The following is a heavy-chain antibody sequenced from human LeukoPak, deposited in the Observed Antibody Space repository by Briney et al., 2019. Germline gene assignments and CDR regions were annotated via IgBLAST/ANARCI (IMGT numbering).Heavy chain of an antibody. CDR1: GGTFSSYA. Sequence: ASVKVSCKASGGTFSSYAISWVRQAPGQGLEWMGGIIPIFGTASYAQKFQGRVTITTDESTSTAYMELSSLRSEDTAVYYCAAETFYYDSSGHQLDWGQGTLVTVSS. CDR2: IIPIFGTA. CDR3: AAETFYYDSSGHQLD. V-gene: IGHV1-69*05. D-gene: IGHD3-22*01. J-gene: IGHJ4*02.